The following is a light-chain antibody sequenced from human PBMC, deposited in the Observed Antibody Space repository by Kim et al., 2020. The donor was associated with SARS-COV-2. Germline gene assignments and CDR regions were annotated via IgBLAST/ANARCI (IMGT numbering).Light chain of an antibody. Sequence: GSPRPSVPLSSTGTSSVVGGYNYVSWYQQHPGKAPKLMIYEVSKRPSGVPDRFSGSKSGNPASLTVSGLQAEDEADYYCSSYAGKVFGTGTKVTVL. CDR1: SSVVGGYNY. J-gene: IGLJ1*01. V-gene: IGLV2-8*01. CDR2: EVS. CDR3: SSYAGKV.